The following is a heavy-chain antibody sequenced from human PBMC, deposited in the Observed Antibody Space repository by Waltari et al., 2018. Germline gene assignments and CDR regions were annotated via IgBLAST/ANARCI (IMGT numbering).Heavy chain of an antibody. V-gene: IGHV4-30-2*01. CDR1: GGSISSGGYD. J-gene: IGHJ4*02. D-gene: IGHD3-10*01. CDR3: ARVSRGVRGGDY. Sequence: QVQLQESGPGLVKPSQTLSLTCPVSGGSISSGGYDLTWTRQHPGKGLEWIGYIYHSGSTYYNPSLKSRVTISVDRSKNQFSLKLSSVTAADTAVYYCARVSRGVRGGDYWGQGTLVTVSS. CDR2: IYHSGST.